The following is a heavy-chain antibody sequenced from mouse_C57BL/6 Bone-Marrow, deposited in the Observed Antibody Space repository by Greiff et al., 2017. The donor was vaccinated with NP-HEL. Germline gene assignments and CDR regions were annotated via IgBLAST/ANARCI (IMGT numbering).Heavy chain of an antibody. CDR1: GYTFTSYW. CDR2: IDPSDSYT. D-gene: IGHD2-1*01. J-gene: IGHJ2*01. Sequence: VQLQQPGAELVMPGASVKLSCKASGYTFTSYWMHWVKQRPGQGLEWIGEIDPSDSYTNYNQKFKGKSTLTVDKSSSTAYMQLSSLTSEDSAVYYCARRIYYGTLDYWGQGTTLTVSS. V-gene: IGHV1-69*01. CDR3: ARRIYYGTLDY.